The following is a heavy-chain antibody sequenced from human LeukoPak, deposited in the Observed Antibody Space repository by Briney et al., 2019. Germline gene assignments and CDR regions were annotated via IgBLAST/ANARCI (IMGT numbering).Heavy chain of an antibody. CDR3: ARRAYSSSWSSRGRDY. CDR1: GYTFTGYY. V-gene: IGHV1-2*02. Sequence: GASVKVSCKASGYTFTGYYMHWVRQAPGQGLEWMGWINPNSGGTNYAQKFQGRVTMTRDTSISTAYMELSRLRSDDTAVYYCARRAYSSSWSSRGRDYWGQGTLVTVSS. J-gene: IGHJ4*02. D-gene: IGHD6-13*01. CDR2: INPNSGGT.